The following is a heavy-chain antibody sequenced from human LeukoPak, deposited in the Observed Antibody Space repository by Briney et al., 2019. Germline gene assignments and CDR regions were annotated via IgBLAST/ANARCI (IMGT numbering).Heavy chain of an antibody. CDR2: IYYRGNT. V-gene: IGHV4-59*01. CDR3: ARDAGSDVGDGWFDP. Sequence: SETLSLTCTVSGGSITNYYWSWIRQTPGKGLEWLGNIYYRGNTNCNPSLESRVTMSVDTSKNQFSLKLDSVTAADTAVYYCARDAGSDVGDGWFDPWGQGTLVTVSS. J-gene: IGHJ5*02. D-gene: IGHD3-10*02. CDR1: GGSITNYY.